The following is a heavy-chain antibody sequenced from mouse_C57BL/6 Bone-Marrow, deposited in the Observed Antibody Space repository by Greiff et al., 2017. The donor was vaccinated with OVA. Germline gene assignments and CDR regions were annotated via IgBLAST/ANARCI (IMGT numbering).Heavy chain of an antibody. CDR1: GFSFNTYA. V-gene: IGHV10-1*01. D-gene: IGHD1-1*01. J-gene: IGHJ3*01. Sequence: EVKLVESGGGLVQPKGSLKLSCAASGFSFNTYAMNWVRQAPGKGLEWVARIRSKSNNYATSYADSVKDRFTISRDDSESMLYLQMNNLKTEDTAMYYCVRAYYYDFAYWGQGTLVTVSA. CDR2: IRSKSNNYAT. CDR3: VRAYYYDFAY.